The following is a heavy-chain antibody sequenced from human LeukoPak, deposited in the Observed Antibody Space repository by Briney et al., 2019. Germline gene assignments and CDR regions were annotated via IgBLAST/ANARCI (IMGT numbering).Heavy chain of an antibody. V-gene: IGHV3-74*01. J-gene: IGHJ4*02. CDR3: AREDQLWTTFDY. CDR2: INSDGSST. CDR1: RFTFSSYA. Sequence: GGSLRLSCAASRFTFSSYAMSWVRQAPGKGLVWVSRINSDGSSTSYADSVKGRFTISRDNAKNTLYLQMNSLRAEDTAVYYCAREDQLWTTFDYWGQGTLVTVSS. D-gene: IGHD5-18*01.